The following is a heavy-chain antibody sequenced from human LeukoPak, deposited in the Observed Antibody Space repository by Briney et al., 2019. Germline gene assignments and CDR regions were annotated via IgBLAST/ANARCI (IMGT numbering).Heavy chain of an antibody. CDR2: IYYSGST. CDR1: GGSISSYC. Sequence: SETLSLTCTVSGGSISSYCWTWIRQPPGKGLEWMGYIYYSGSTNYNPSLKSRVTISVDTSKNQFSLNLSSVTAADTAVYYCARLRSSSWLLIDYWGQGTLVTVSS. CDR3: ARLRSSSWLLIDY. J-gene: IGHJ4*02. V-gene: IGHV4-59*08. D-gene: IGHD6-13*01.